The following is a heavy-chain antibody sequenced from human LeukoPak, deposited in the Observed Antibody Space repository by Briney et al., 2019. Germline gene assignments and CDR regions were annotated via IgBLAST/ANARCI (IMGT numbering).Heavy chain of an antibody. CDR3: ARAPRSWGFDY. Sequence: SVKVSCKASGGTFSSYAISWVRQAPGQGLEWMGGIIPIFGTANYAQKFQGRVTMTRSASINTAYMELSNLKSEDTAVYYCARAPRSWGFDYWGQGTLVTVSS. D-gene: IGHD7-27*01. V-gene: IGHV1-69*05. CDR1: GGTFSSYA. CDR2: IIPIFGTA. J-gene: IGHJ4*02.